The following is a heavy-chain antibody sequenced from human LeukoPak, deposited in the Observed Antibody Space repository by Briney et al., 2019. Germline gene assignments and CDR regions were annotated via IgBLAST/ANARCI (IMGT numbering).Heavy chain of an antibody. Sequence: GGSLRLSCAASGFTVSSNYMSWVRQAPGEGLEWVSGSYSGGSTYYSDAVKGRFNISRDNSKNTLYLQVNSLRAEDTAVYYCASALFGSGSYYNVGPPDYWGQGTLVTVSS. D-gene: IGHD3-10*01. V-gene: IGHV3-66*01. J-gene: IGHJ4*02. CDR3: ASALFGSGSYYNVGPPDY. CDR1: GFTVSSNY. CDR2: SYSGGST.